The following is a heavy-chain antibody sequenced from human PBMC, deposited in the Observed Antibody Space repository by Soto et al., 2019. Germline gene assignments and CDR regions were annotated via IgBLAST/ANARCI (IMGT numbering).Heavy chain of an antibody. CDR1: GFTFSNYG. CDR3: AKDCKDFWSGYRNWFDP. V-gene: IGHV3-30*18. J-gene: IGHJ5*02. Sequence: QVQLVESGGGVVQPGRSLRLSCAASGFTFSNYGMHWVRQAPGKGLEWVAGISNDGSNKYYADSVKGRFTISRDNAKNTLFLHMNSLRSEDTAVHYCAKDCKDFWSGYRNWFDPWGQGTLVTVSS. D-gene: IGHD3-3*01. CDR2: ISNDGSNK.